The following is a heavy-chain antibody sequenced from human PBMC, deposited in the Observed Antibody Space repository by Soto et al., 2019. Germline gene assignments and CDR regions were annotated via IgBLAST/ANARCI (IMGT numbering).Heavy chain of an antibody. CDR3: ARSGPYGSGLDWFDP. CDR2: IYYSGST. J-gene: IGHJ5*02. D-gene: IGHD3-10*01. V-gene: IGHV4-59*01. CDR1: GGSISSYY. Sequence: SETLSLTCTVSGGSISSYYWSWIRQPPGKGLEWIGYIYYSGSTNYNPSLKSRVTISVDTSKNQFSLKLSSVTAADTAVYYCARSGPYGSGLDWFDPWGQGTPVTVSS.